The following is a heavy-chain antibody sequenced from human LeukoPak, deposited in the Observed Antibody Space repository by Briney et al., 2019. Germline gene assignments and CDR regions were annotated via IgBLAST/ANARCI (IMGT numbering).Heavy chain of an antibody. V-gene: IGHV4-31*03. D-gene: IGHD4-23*01. Sequence: PSETLSLTCTVSGGSISSGGSYWSWIRQHPGKGLEWIGYIYYSRSTSYNPSLKSRVTISVDTSKNQFSLKLSSVTAADTAVYYCARDGDYGGNYYYYGMDVWGQGTTVTVSS. CDR3: ARDGDYGGNYYYYGMDV. J-gene: IGHJ6*02. CDR2: IYYSRST. CDR1: GGSISSGGSY.